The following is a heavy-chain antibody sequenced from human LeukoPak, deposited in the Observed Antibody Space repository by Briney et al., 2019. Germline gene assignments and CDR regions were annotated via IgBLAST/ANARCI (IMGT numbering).Heavy chain of an antibody. CDR1: GFTFSSYA. CDR3: ARDVRRDGYNVIDY. CDR2: ISYDGSNK. J-gene: IGHJ4*02. V-gene: IGHV3-30-3*01. Sequence: PGGSLRLSCAAPGFTFSSYAMHWVRQAPGKGLEWVAVISYDGSNKYYADSLKGLFTNSRDNSKNTLYLQMNSLRAEDTAVYYCARDVRRDGYNVIDYWGQGTLVTVSS. D-gene: IGHD5-24*01.